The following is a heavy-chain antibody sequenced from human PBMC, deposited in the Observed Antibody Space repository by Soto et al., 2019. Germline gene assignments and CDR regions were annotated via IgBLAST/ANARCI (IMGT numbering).Heavy chain of an antibody. V-gene: IGHV3-30-3*01. D-gene: IGHD6-13*01. CDR3: AREPTIAEVGTPRRYFDY. CDR2: ISHDGSNK. J-gene: IGHJ4*02. CDR1: RFTFSTYA. Sequence: PGGSLRLSCAASRFTFSTYAMYWVRQAPGEGLEWVAVISHDGSNKYYADSVKGRFTISRDNSKNTLYLQMDSLRTEDTAVYYCAREPTIAEVGTPRRYFDYWGQGTLVTVSS.